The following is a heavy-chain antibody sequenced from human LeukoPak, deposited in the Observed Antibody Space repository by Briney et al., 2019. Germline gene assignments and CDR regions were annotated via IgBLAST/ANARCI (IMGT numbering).Heavy chain of an antibody. CDR3: AKDGSYYDSSSYYYDAFDI. Sequence: GRSLRLSCAASGFTFSSYGMHWVRQAPGKGLEWVAVISYDGSNKYYADSVKGRFTISRDNSKNTLYLQMNSLRAEDTAVYYCAKDGSYYDSSSYYYDAFDIWGQGTMVTVSS. CDR1: GFTFSSYG. D-gene: IGHD3-22*01. V-gene: IGHV3-30*18. J-gene: IGHJ3*02. CDR2: ISYDGSNK.